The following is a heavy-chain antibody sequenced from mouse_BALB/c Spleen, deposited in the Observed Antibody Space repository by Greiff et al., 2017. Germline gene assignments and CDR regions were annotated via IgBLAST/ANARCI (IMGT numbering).Heavy chain of an antibody. CDR2: IWAGGST. J-gene: IGHJ1*01. Sequence: QVQLKESGPGLVAPSQSLSITCTVSGFSLTSYGVHWVRQPPGKGLEWLGVIWAGGSTNYNSALMSRLSISKDNSKSQVFLKMNSLQTDDTAMYCCARDDYYGVGGYFDVWGAGTTVTVSS. CDR3: ARDDYYGVGGYFDV. D-gene: IGHD1-2*01. V-gene: IGHV2-9*02. CDR1: GFSLTSYG.